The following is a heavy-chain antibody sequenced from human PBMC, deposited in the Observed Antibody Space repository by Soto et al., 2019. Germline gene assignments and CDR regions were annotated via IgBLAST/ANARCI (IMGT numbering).Heavy chain of an antibody. CDR3: AKEPVKEKNYYGSGSYSTSRYYGMDV. D-gene: IGHD3-10*01. CDR2: ISYDGSNK. Sequence: QVQLVESGGGVVQPERSLRLSCAASGFTFSSYGMHWVRQAPGKGLEWVAVISYDGSNKYYADSVKGRFTISRDNSKNTLYLQMNSLRAEDTAVYYCAKEPVKEKNYYGSGSYSTSRYYGMDVWGQGTTVTVSS. CDR1: GFTFSSYG. J-gene: IGHJ6*02. V-gene: IGHV3-30*18.